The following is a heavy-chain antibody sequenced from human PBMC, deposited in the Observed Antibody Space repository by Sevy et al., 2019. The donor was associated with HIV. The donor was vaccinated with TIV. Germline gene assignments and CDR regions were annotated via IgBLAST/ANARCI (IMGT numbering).Heavy chain of an antibody. Sequence: GGSLRLSCAASGFTFSSYAMSWVRQAPGKGLEWVSAISGSGGSTYYADSVKGRFTISRDNSKNTLYLQMNSLRAEDTVGSYCAKGFPPYDYVWGSYRYTGGYYYYYYMDVWGKGTTVTVSS. D-gene: IGHD3-16*02. V-gene: IGHV3-23*01. CDR1: GFTFSSYA. CDR3: AKGFPPYDYVWGSYRYTGGYYYYYYMDV. J-gene: IGHJ6*03. CDR2: ISGSGGST.